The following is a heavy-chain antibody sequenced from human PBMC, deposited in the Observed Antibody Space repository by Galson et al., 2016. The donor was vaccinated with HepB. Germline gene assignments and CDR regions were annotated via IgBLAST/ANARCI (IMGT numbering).Heavy chain of an antibody. J-gene: IGHJ4*02. CDR2: VSASGGGT. V-gene: IGHV3-23*01. D-gene: IGHD6-19*01. Sequence: SLRLSCAVSGLNFYYAWMSWVRQAPGKGLEWVSAVSASGGGTYYVDSVKGRFTISRDNSKNTLYLQMNSLRAEDTAVYYCAKTRPYGTGWFGVNDYWGQGTLVTVSS. CDR1: GLNFYYAW. CDR3: AKTRPYGTGWFGVNDY.